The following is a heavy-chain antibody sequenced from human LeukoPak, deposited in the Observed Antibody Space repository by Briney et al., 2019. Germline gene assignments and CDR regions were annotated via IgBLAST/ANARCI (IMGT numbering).Heavy chain of an antibody. Sequence: KPSETLSLTCTVSGGSMSSYYWSWIRQPPGKGLEWIAYIYYSGSTNYNPSLKSRVTISVDTSKNLFSLKLTSVTAADTAVYFCARDTVDWFDPWGQGTLVTVSS. CDR1: GGSMSSYY. CDR2: IYYSGST. J-gene: IGHJ5*02. CDR3: ARDTVDWFDP. V-gene: IGHV4-59*01. D-gene: IGHD4-17*01.